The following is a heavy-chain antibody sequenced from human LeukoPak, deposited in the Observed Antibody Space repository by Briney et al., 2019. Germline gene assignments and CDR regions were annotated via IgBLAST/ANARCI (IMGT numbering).Heavy chain of an antibody. V-gene: IGHV3-30-3*01. J-gene: IGHJ4*02. CDR2: IAYDGGKK. CDR3: ARDRDGYNFPAY. CDR1: GFAFSAFA. Sequence: PGGSLRLSCAASGFAFSAFAMHWVRQAPGKGMESVAIIAYDGGKKWYADSVKGRFTISRDNSKNTVYLQINSLRAEDTALYYCARDRDGYNFPAYWGQGTLVTVSS. D-gene: IGHD5-24*01.